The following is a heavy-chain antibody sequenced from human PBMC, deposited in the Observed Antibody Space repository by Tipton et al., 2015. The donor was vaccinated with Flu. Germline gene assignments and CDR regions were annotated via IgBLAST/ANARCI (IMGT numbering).Heavy chain of an antibody. CDR2: IYYSGST. CDR1: GGSIISSSYY. J-gene: IGHJ6*02. CDR3: ARQDAFHYYYGMDV. V-gene: IGHV4-39*01. Sequence: TLSLTCTVSGGSIISSSYYWGWIRQPPGKGLEWIGNIYYSGSTYYNPSLKSRVSISVDTSKNQFSLKLSSVTAADTALYYCARQDAFHYYYGMDVWGQGTTVTVSS. D-gene: IGHD2-2*01.